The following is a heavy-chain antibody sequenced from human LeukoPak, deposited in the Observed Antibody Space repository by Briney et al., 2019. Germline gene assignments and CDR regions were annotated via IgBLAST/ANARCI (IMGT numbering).Heavy chain of an antibody. CDR3: ARGGERITMIVVAKSYDY. D-gene: IGHD3-22*01. CDR2: NNHSGST. V-gene: IGHV4-34*01. Sequence: KPSETLSLTCAVYGGSFSGYYWSWIRQPPGKGLEWIGENNHSGSTNYNPSLKSRVTISVDTSKNQFSLKLSSVTAADTAVYYCARGGERITMIVVAKSYDYWGQGTLVTVSS. CDR1: GGSFSGYY. J-gene: IGHJ4*02.